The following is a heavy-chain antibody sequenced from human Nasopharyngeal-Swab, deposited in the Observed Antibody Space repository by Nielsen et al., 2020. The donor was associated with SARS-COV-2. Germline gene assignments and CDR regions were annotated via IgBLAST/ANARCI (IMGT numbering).Heavy chain of an antibody. Sequence: GESLKISCAASGSTFSSYWMHWVRQAPGKGLVWVSRIKSDGSSTNYADSVKGRFTISRDNAKNTLYLQMNSLRAEDTAVYYCARSILSGSYYYAFDIWGQGTMVTVSS. V-gene: IGHV3-74*01. CDR1: GSTFSSYW. D-gene: IGHD1-26*01. CDR3: ARSILSGSYYYAFDI. J-gene: IGHJ3*02. CDR2: IKSDGSST.